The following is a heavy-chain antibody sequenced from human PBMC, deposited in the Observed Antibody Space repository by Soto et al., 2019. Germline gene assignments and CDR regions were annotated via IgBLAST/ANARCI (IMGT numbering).Heavy chain of an antibody. Sequence: ASVKVSCKASGGTFSSYAISWVRQAPGQGLEWMGGIIPIFGTANYAQKFQGRVTITADESTSTAYMELSSLRSEDTAVYYCARDRDGGNSDYYYYYGMDVWGQGTTVTVSS. CDR3: ARDRDGGNSDYYYYYGMDV. CDR1: GGTFSSYA. V-gene: IGHV1-69*13. D-gene: IGHD2-21*02. J-gene: IGHJ6*02. CDR2: IIPIFGTA.